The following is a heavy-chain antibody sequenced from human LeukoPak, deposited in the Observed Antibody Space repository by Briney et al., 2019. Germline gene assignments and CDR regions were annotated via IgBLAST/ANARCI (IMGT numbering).Heavy chain of an antibody. CDR1: DDSISSSSYH. V-gene: IGHV4-39*01. J-gene: IGHJ4*02. D-gene: IGHD1-26*01. CDR2: IYYSGST. CDR3: ATNIVGATRYDY. Sequence: SETLSLTCTVSDDSISSSSYHWGWIRQPPGKGLEWIGSIYYSGSTYYNPSLKSRVTISVDTSKNQFSLKLSSVTAADTAVYYCATNIVGATRYDYWGQGTLVTVSS.